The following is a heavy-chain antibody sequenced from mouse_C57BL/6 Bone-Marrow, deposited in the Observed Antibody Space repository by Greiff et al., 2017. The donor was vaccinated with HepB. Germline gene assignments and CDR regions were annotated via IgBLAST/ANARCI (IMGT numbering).Heavy chain of an antibody. D-gene: IGHD2-3*01. CDR2: IRSKSNNYAT. J-gene: IGHJ1*03. Sequence: EVQLVESGGGLVQPKGSLKLSCAASGFSFNTYAMNWVRQAPGKGLEWVARIRSKSNNYATYYADSVKDRFTISRDDSESMLYLQMNNLKTEDTAMYYCVRGEGYYFYWYFDVWGTGTTVTVSS. CDR3: VRGEGYYFYWYFDV. CDR1: GFSFNTYA. V-gene: IGHV10-1*01.